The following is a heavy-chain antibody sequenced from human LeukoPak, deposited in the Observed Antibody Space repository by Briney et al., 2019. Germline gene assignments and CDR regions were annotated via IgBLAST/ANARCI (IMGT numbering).Heavy chain of an antibody. D-gene: IGHD2-15*01. V-gene: IGHV3-30*18. CDR3: AKDSVVAATIGYFDY. J-gene: IGHJ4*02. CDR1: GFTFSSYG. CDR2: ISYDGSNK. Sequence: GGSLRLSCAASGFTFSSYGMHWVRQAPGKGLEWVAVISYDGSNKYYADSVKGRFTISRDNSKNTLYLQMNSLRAEDTAVYYCAKDSVVAATIGYFDYWGQGTLVTVSS.